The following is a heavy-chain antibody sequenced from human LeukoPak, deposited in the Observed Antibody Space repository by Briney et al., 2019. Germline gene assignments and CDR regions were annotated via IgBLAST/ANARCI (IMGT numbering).Heavy chain of an antibody. Sequence: PGGSLRLSCAASGFTFSSYGMHWVRQAPGKGLEWVAVIWYDGSNKYYADSVKGRFTISRDNSKNTLYLQMNSLRAEDTAVYYCAKDYRGYSSSWYGLGPYYYYYYMDVWGKGTTVTVSS. V-gene: IGHV3-33*06. D-gene: IGHD6-13*01. CDR2: IWYDGSNK. CDR3: AKDYRGYSSSWYGLGPYYYYYYMDV. CDR1: GFTFSSYG. J-gene: IGHJ6*03.